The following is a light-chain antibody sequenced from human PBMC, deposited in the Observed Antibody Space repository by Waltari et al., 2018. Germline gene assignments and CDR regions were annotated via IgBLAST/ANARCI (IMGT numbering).Light chain of an antibody. CDR3: QQFGGSPKYT. CDR1: QIISNNY. CDR2: GIS. Sequence: EIVLTQSPGTLSLSPGERATLSCRASQIISNNYLAWYQAKPGQAPRRLIYGISHRATGIPDRFSGGGSGTDFTLTISRLEPEDFAVYYCQQFGGSPKYTFGQGTKLEIK. V-gene: IGKV3-20*01. J-gene: IGKJ2*01.